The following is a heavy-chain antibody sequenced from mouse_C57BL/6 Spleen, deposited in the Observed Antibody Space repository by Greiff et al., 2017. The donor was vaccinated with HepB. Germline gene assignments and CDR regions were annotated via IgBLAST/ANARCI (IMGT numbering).Heavy chain of an antibody. CDR1: GYTFTSYW. CDR2: IDPSDSYT. V-gene: IGHV1-69*01. J-gene: IGHJ2*01. D-gene: IGHD1-1*01. Sequence: QVQLQQSGAELVMPGASVKLSCKASGYTFTSYWMHWVKQRPGQGLEWIGEIDPSDSYTNYNQKFKGKSTLTVDKSSSTAYMQLSSLTSEDSAVYYCAMGYYGSRGYWGQGTTLTVSS. CDR3: AMGYYGSRGY.